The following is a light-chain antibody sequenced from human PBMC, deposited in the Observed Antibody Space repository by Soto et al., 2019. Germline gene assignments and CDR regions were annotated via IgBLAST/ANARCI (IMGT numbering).Light chain of an antibody. CDR1: QSVSSY. CDR2: DAS. CDR3: QQHNNWPLT. V-gene: IGKV3-11*01. J-gene: IGKJ4*01. Sequence: EIVLTQSPATLSLSPGERATLSCRASQSVSSYLAWYRQKPGQAPRLLIYDASNRATGIPARFSGSGSGTDFTLTISSLEPEDFAVYYCQQHNNWPLTFGGGTKVEIK.